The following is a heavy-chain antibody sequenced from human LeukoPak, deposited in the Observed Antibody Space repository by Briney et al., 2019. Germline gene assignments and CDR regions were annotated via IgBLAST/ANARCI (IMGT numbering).Heavy chain of an antibody. CDR2: ISAYNGNT. CDR3: ARGGKAVAGTGLGY. CDR1: GYIFNSYG. J-gene: IGHJ4*02. Sequence: ASVKVSCKDSGYIFNSYGISWVRQAPGQGPEWLGWISAYNGNTNYAQKLQGRVTMTTDTSTSTAYMELRSLRSDDTAVYYCARGGKAVAGTGLGYWGQGTLVTVSS. D-gene: IGHD6-19*01. V-gene: IGHV1-18*01.